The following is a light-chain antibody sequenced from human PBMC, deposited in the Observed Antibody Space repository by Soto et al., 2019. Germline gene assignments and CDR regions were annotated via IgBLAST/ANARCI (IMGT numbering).Light chain of an antibody. Sequence: EIVLTQSPATLSLSPGERATLSCRASQSVGTYLAWYQQKPGQPPRLLIYDAYTRATGVPARFGGTGSGTDFTLTISSLEPEDFAVYYCQQRCNWLTFGGGTKVEI. CDR2: DAY. J-gene: IGKJ4*01. V-gene: IGKV3-11*01. CDR3: QQRCNWLT. CDR1: QSVGTY.